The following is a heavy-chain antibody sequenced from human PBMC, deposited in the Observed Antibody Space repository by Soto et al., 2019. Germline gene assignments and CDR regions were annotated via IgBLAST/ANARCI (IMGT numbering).Heavy chain of an antibody. Sequence: PGGSLRLSCAASGFTFSSYAMSWVRQAPGKGLEWVSAISGSGGSTYYADSVKGRFTVSRDNFNNMLYLQMNSLRSEDTAVYYCARVAIVLVPAVGSHYYGMDVWGQGTTVTVSS. J-gene: IGHJ6*02. D-gene: IGHD2-2*01. CDR3: ARVAIVLVPAVGSHYYGMDV. CDR2: ISGSGGST. V-gene: IGHV3-23*01. CDR1: GFTFSSYA.